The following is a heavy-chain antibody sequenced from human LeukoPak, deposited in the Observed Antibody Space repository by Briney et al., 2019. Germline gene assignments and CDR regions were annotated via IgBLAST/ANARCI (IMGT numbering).Heavy chain of an antibody. Sequence: SETLSLTCTVSGGSISSYYWSWIRQPPGKGLEWIGYIYYSGSTNYNPSLKSRVTISVDTPKNQFSLKLSSVTAADTAVYYCARELGDFWSGYHNWFDPWGQGTLVTVSS. J-gene: IGHJ5*02. D-gene: IGHD3-3*01. V-gene: IGHV4-59*01. CDR3: ARELGDFWSGYHNWFDP. CDR1: GGSISSYY. CDR2: IYYSGST.